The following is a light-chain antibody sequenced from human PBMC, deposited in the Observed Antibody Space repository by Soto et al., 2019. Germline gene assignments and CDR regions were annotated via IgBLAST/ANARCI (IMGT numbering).Light chain of an antibody. CDR3: KSYDSRLSGHVV. V-gene: IGLV1-40*01. Sequence: QSLLTQPPSVSGAHGQRVSISCTGSSSNIGAGYDVHWYQQLPGTAPKHLIYGNITRPSGVPYRVSGSKSGTSASLALTGLQAEDECDYYCKSYDSRLSGHVVFGGRTKRAVL. CDR1: SSNIGAGYD. J-gene: IGLJ2*01. CDR2: GNI.